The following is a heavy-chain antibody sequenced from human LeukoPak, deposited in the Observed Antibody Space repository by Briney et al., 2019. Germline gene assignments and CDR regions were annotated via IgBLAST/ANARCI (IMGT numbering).Heavy chain of an antibody. CDR2: ISYDGSNK. D-gene: IGHD1-7*01. V-gene: IGHV3-30*18. CDR1: GFTFSSHG. J-gene: IGHJ4*02. CDR3: AKEGTTASQNFDY. Sequence: PGRSLRLSCAASGFTFSSHGMHWVRQAPGKGLEWVAVISYDGSNKYYADSVKGRFTISRDNSKNTLYLQMNSLRAGDTAVYYCAKEGTTASQNFDYWGQGTLVTVSS.